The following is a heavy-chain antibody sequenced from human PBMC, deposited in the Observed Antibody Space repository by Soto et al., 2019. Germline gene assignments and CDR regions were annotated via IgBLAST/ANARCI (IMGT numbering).Heavy chain of an antibody. J-gene: IGHJ4*02. CDR2: INTHNGNT. V-gene: IGHV1-18*01. CDR1: GYTFITYG. CDR3: ARGDRGDY. Sequence: QVQLMQSGAEVKKPGASVKVSCKASGYTFITYGITWVRQAPGQGLEWMGWINTHNGNTNYAQKLQGRVTMTTDTSTSTAYMELRNLKSDDTAVYYCARGDRGDYWGQGTLVAVS.